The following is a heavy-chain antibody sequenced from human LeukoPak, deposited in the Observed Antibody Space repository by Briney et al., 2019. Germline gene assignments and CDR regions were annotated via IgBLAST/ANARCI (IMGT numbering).Heavy chain of an antibody. V-gene: IGHV4-34*01. CDR2: INHSGST. CDR3: ARIGGFRSSSWSRSSYYYMDV. CDR1: GGSFSGYY. Sequence: SETLSLTCAVYGGSFSGYYWSWIRQPPGKGLEWIGEINHSGSTNYNPYIKSRVTIYVDTSKNQFSLKLSSVTAADTAVYYCARIGGFRSSSWSRSSYYYMDVWGKGTTVTVSS. D-gene: IGHD6-13*01. J-gene: IGHJ6*03.